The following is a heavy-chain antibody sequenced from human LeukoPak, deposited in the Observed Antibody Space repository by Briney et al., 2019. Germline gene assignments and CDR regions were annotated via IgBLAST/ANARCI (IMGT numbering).Heavy chain of an antibody. CDR1: GGSFSGYY. CDR3: ARSDGYNGRYFDY. V-gene: IGHV4-34*01. CDR2: INHSGST. J-gene: IGHJ4*02. Sequence: SETLSLTCAVYGGSFSGYYWSWIRQPPGKGLEWIGEINHSGSTNYNPSLKSRVTISVDTSKNQFSLKLSSVTAADRAVYYCARSDGYNGRYFDYWGQGTLVTVSS. D-gene: IGHD5-24*01.